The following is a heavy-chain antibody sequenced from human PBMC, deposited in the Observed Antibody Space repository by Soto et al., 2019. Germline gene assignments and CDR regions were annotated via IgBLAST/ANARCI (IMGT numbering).Heavy chain of an antibody. J-gene: IGHJ4*02. CDR2: ISSGGST. D-gene: IGHD3-10*01. CDR3: ARTRTMVRGGDY. CDR1: GFTVSSNY. Sequence: EVQLVGSGGGLVQPGGSLRLSCAASGFTVSSNYMSWVRQAPGKGLAWVSVISSGGSTYSADSVKGRCTISRDNTKNTLELQMNSLRAEDTAVDYCARTRTMVRGGDYWGQGTLVTVSS. V-gene: IGHV3-66*01.